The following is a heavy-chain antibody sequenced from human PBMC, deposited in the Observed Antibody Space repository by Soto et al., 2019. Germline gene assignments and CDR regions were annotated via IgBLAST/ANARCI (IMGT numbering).Heavy chain of an antibody. Sequence: GGSLRLSCAASGFTFSSYSMNWVRQAPGKGLEWVSSISSSSSYIYYADSVKGRFTISRDNAKNSLYLQMNSLRAEDTAVYYCARDPNGPLYYYYGMDVWGQGTTVTVSS. CDR1: GFTFSSYS. CDR2: ISSSSSYI. D-gene: IGHD4-17*01. CDR3: ARDPNGPLYYYYGMDV. V-gene: IGHV3-21*01. J-gene: IGHJ6*02.